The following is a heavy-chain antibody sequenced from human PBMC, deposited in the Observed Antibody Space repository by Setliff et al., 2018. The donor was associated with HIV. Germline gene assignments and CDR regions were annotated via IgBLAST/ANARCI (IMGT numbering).Heavy chain of an antibody. CDR2: IYQSGRT. CDR3: ARDPGITAAGTEYFDS. J-gene: IGHJ4*02. CDR1: GGSINDERYY. Sequence: SETLSLTCSVSGGSINDERYYWSWIRQPPGKGLEWTGSIYQSGRTYYNPSLKSRLTMSVDTSKNQFSLKLSSVTAADTAIYYCARDPGITAAGTEYFDSWGQGILVTVSS. V-gene: IGHV4-39*07. D-gene: IGHD6-13*01.